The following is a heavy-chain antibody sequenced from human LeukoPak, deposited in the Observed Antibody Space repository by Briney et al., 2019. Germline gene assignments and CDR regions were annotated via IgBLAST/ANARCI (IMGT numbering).Heavy chain of an antibody. J-gene: IGHJ4*02. CDR3: ARVGCGYVSDY. CDR2: IIPILGIA. V-gene: IGHV1-69*04. D-gene: IGHD5-12*01. CDR1: GGTFSSYA. Sequence: SVKVSCKASGGTFSSYAISWVRQAPGQGLEWMGRIIPILGIANYAQKFQGRVTITADKSTSTAYMELSSLRSEDTAVYYCARVGCGYVSDYWGQGTLVTVSS.